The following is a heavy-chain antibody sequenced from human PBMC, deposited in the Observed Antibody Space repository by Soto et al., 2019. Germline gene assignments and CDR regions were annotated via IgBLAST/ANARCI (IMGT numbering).Heavy chain of an antibody. D-gene: IGHD1-26*01. J-gene: IGHJ4*02. V-gene: IGHV3-30*18. CDR2: ISYDGSNK. Sequence: GGSLRLSCAASGFTFSSYGMHWVRQAPGKGLEWVAVISYDGSNKYYADSVKGRFTISRDNSKNTLYLQMNSLRAEDTAVYYCAKGRGARTVAPFDYWGQGTLVTVSS. CDR1: GFTFSSYG. CDR3: AKGRGARTVAPFDY.